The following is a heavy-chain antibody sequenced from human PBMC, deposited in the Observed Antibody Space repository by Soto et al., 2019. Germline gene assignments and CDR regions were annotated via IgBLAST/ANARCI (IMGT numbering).Heavy chain of an antibody. D-gene: IGHD5-12*01. CDR3: VRVVAIPGYPDN. Sequence: QVQLVQSGAAVRQPASSVKVSCKTSGGTFRSYAISWVRQAPGQGLEWMGGIVPIVDTSTYAQKFQGRVTITADESTSTAYMELSSLRSDDTAIYYCVRVVAIPGYPDNWGQGTLVTVSS. CDR1: GGTFRSYA. V-gene: IGHV1-69*12. J-gene: IGHJ4*02. CDR2: IVPIVDTS.